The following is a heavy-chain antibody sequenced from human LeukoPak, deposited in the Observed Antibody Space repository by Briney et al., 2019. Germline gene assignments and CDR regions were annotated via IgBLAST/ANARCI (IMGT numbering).Heavy chain of an antibody. J-gene: IGHJ4*02. D-gene: IGHD2-15*01. CDR1: GFTFSSYA. V-gene: IGHV3-64*01. CDR2: ISSNGGST. CDR3: ARGCSGGSCYNY. Sequence: GGSLRPSCAASGFTFSSYAMHWVRQAPGKGLEYVSAISSNGGSTYYANSVKGRFTISRDNSKNTLYLQMGSLRAEDMAVYYCARGCSGGSCYNYWGQGTLVTVSS.